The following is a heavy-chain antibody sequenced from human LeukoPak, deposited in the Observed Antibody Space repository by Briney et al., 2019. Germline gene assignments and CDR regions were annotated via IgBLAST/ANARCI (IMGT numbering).Heavy chain of an antibody. CDR3: AKDPNGNYIGAFDM. V-gene: IGHV3-23*01. CDR1: GITASSYA. Sequence: GGSLRLSCAASGITASSYAMTWVRQAPGDWLEWVSSISGSGDRTMYVDSVKGRFTISRDNFKNTLYLQMNSLRAEDTAVYHCAKDPNGNYIGAFDMWGQGTMVTVSS. CDR2: ISGSGDRT. J-gene: IGHJ3*02. D-gene: IGHD4-11*01.